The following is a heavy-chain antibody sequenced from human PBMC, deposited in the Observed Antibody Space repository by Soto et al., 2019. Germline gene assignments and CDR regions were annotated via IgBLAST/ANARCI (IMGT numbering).Heavy chain of an antibody. CDR3: ARSGSSWNLRVFHS. Sequence: QVQLVQSGGEVKKPGASVKVSCKASAYTFTNYGISWVRQAPGQGLEWMGWISAYNGNINYAQKFRGRVTMTTDPYTSSAYLEVRSLRSDDPAVYFCARSGSSWNLRVFHSLGQGILVTVSS. CDR2: ISAYNGNI. D-gene: IGHD6-13*01. CDR1: AYTFTNYG. V-gene: IGHV1-18*01. J-gene: IGHJ4*02.